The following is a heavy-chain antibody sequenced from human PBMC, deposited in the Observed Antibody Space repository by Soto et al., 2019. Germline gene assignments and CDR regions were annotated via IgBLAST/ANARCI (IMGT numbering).Heavy chain of an antibody. CDR2: IHYSGNT. D-gene: IGHD3-3*01. CDR3: ARGHYDFWSGYFATIDY. J-gene: IGHJ4*02. CDR1: GGSISNYY. Sequence: SETLSLTCTVSGGSISNYYWSWIRQPPGKGLEWIGYIHYSGNTKYNPSLKSRVTISADTSKDQFSLKLTSVTAADTAVYYCARGHYDFWSGYFATIDYWGQGNLVTVSS. V-gene: IGHV4-59*08.